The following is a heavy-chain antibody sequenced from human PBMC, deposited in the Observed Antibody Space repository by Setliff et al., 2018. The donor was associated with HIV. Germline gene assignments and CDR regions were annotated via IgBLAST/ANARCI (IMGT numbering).Heavy chain of an antibody. D-gene: IGHD5-12*01. V-gene: IGHV4-34*01. CDR2: INHRRST. J-gene: IGHJ5*02. Sequence: SETLSLTCAVYGGSFSGYYWSWIRQSPGKGLEWIGEINHRRSTNYNPSLKSRVTISVDTSKNQFSLKLSSVTAADTAVYYCADEMATIPNWFDPWGQGTLVTVSS. CDR3: ADEMATIPNWFDP. CDR1: GGSFSGYY.